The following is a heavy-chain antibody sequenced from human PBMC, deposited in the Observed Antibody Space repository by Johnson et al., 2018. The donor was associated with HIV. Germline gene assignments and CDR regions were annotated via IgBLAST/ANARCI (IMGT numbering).Heavy chain of an antibody. CDR3: ARASYVWGSYRYTGVCGAFDI. D-gene: IGHD3-16*02. J-gene: IGHJ3*02. CDR2: IWFDGTNK. Sequence: VQVLESGGGLVQPGGSLRLSCAASGFTFTNAWMTWVRQAPGKGLEWVAVIWFDGTNKYYADSVKGRFTISRANAKNSLYLQMNSLRAEDTALYYCARASYVWGSYRYTGVCGAFDIWGQGTMVTVSS. V-gene: IGHV3-33*08. CDR1: GFTFTNAW.